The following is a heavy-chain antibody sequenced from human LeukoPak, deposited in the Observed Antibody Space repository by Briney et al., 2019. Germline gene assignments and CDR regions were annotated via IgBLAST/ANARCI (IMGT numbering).Heavy chain of an antibody. J-gene: IGHJ4*02. V-gene: IGHV3-7*01. CDR2: IQYDGSQI. CDR3: ARHFCSSTSCSN. Sequence: PGGSLRLSCAASGFTFRSYSMSWVRQAPGKGLEWVAFIQYDGSQIYYADSVKGRFTISRDNAKNSLYLQMNSLRAEDTAVYYCARHFCSSTSCSNWGQGTLVTVSS. D-gene: IGHD2-2*01. CDR1: GFTFRSYS.